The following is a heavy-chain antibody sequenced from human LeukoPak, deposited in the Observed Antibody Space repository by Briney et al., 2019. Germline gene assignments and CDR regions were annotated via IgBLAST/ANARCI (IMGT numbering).Heavy chain of an antibody. CDR3: ARGQWFGELLPPNNWFDP. J-gene: IGHJ5*02. D-gene: IGHD3-10*01. Sequence: SETLSLTCTVSGGSISSGSYYWSWIRQPAGTGLEWIGRIHTSGSTNYNPSVKSRVTISVDTSKNQFSLKLSSVTAADTAVYHCARGQWFGELLPPNNWFDPWGQGTLVTVSS. CDR2: IHTSGST. CDR1: GGSISSGSYY. V-gene: IGHV4-61*02.